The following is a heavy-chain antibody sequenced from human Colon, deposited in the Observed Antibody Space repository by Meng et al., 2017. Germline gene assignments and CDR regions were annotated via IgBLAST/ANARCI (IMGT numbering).Heavy chain of an antibody. J-gene: IGHJ4*02. V-gene: IGHV2-5*02. CDR2: IYWDDDK. D-gene: IGHD7-27*01. CDR3: ARARELWGRPLPSPFDY. CDR1: GFPLSGVT. Sequence: QITLKESGPTLGKPTRTLTLTCSISGFPLSGVTVAWIRQPPGKALECLAVIYWDDDKRYRPSLESRLTITKDTSKNQVVLTMTNVDPVDTAPYYCARARELWGRPLPSPFDYWGPETLVTVSS.